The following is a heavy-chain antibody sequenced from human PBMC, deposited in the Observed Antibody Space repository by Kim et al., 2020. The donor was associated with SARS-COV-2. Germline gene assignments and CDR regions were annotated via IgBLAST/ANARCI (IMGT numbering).Heavy chain of an antibody. CDR2: IKQDGNDK. V-gene: IGHV3-7*04. CDR1: EFTFTTYW. Sequence: GGSLRLSCAASEFTFTTYWMSWVRQAPGKGLEWVANIKQDGNDKYYVDSVKGRFTISRDNAKNSVYLQMSSLRVEDTALDYCARGRYCLSGSCWFDLWGQGSLVTVAS. D-gene: IGHD2-15*01. CDR3: ARGRYCLSGSCWFDL. J-gene: IGHJ5*02.